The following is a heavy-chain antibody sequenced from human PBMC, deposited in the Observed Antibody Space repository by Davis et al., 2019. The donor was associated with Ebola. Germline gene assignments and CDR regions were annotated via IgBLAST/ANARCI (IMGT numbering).Heavy chain of an antibody. CDR2: IYYSGST. D-gene: IGHD3-3*01. CDR3: ARAHRITIFGVVTGP. V-gene: IGHV4-39*01. CDR1: GGSISSYY. J-gene: IGHJ5*02. Sequence: GSLRLSCTVSGGSISSYYWVWIRQPPGKGLEWIGSIYYSGSTYYNPSLKSRVTISVDTSKNQFSLKLSSVTAADTAVYYCARAHRITIFGVVTGPWGQGTLVTVSS.